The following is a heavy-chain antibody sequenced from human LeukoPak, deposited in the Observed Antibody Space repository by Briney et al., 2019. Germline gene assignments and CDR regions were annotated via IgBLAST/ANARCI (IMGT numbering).Heavy chain of an antibody. D-gene: IGHD2-2*01. Sequence: AGGSLRLSCAASGFTFSSYWMSWVRQAPGKGLEWVANIKQDGSEKYYVDSVKGRFTISRDNAKNSLYLQMNSLRAEDTAVYYCARGPENDQLLYAFDIWGQGTMVTVSS. J-gene: IGHJ3*02. CDR3: ARGPENDQLLYAFDI. CDR2: IKQDGSEK. V-gene: IGHV3-7*01. CDR1: GFTFSSYW.